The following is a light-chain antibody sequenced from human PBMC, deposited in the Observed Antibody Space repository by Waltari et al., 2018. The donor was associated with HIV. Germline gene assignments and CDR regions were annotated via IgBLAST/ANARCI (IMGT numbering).Light chain of an antibody. CDR2: GNI. CDR1: SSNLGAGYD. Sequence: QSVLPQPPSVSGAPGQRVTISCPGSSSNLGAGYDVPGYQQLPGTAPKLLIYGNINRPSGVPDRFSGSKSGTSASLAISGLQAEDEADYYCQSYDSSLIAVVFGGGTKLTVL. J-gene: IGLJ2*01. V-gene: IGLV1-40*01. CDR3: QSYDSSLIAVV.